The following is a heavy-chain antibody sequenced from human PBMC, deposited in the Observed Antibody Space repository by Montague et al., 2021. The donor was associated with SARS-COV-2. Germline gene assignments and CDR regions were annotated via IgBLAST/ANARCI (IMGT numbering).Heavy chain of an antibody. J-gene: IGHJ3*02. CDR2: ISYDGSNK. CDR1: GFTFSSYA. Sequence: SLRLSCAASGFTFSSYAMHWVRQAPGKGLEWVAVISYDGSNKYYADSVKGRFTIPRDNSKNTLYLQMNSLRAEDTAVYYCARAAQKQYVLLWFGELLHDARDIWGQGTMVTVSS. CDR3: ARAAQKQYVLLWFGELLHDARDI. V-gene: IGHV3-30-3*01. D-gene: IGHD3-10*01.